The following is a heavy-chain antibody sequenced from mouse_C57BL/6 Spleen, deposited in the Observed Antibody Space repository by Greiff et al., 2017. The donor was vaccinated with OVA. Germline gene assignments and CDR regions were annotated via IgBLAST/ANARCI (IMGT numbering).Heavy chain of an antibody. Sequence: QVQLKQSGAELVKPGASVKISCKASGYAFSSYWMNWVKQRPGKGLEWIGQIYPGDGDTNYNGKFKGKATLTADKSSSPAYMQLSSLTSEDSAVYFCARLLRLDWYFDVWGTGTTVTVSS. D-gene: IGHD1-1*01. V-gene: IGHV1-80*01. CDR2: IYPGDGDT. CDR1: GYAFSSYW. J-gene: IGHJ1*03. CDR3: ARLLRLDWYFDV.